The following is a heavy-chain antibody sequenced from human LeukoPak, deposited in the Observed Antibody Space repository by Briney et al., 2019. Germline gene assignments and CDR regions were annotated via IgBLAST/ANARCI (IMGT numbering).Heavy chain of an antibody. Sequence: VKPSETLSLTCTVSGGSISSYYWRWIRQPPGKGLEWIGYIYYSGSTNYNPSLKSRVTISVDTSKNQFSLKLSSVTTADTAVYYCARYCGGDCPDAFDIWGQGTMVTVSS. V-gene: IGHV4-59*01. CDR3: ARYCGGDCPDAFDI. CDR1: GGSISSYY. J-gene: IGHJ3*02. D-gene: IGHD2-21*02. CDR2: IYYSGST.